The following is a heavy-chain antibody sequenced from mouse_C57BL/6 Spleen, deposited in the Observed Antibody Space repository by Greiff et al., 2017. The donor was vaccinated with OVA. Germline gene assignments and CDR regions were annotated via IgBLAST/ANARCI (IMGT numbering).Heavy chain of an antibody. CDR3: ERRYYDLYYARDY. J-gene: IGHJ4*01. D-gene: IGHD2-4*01. V-gene: IGHV1-64*01. CDR1: GYTFTSYW. Sequence: QVQLQQPGAELVKPGASVKLSCKASGYTFTSYWMHWVKQSPGQGLEWIGMIHPNSGGTNYNEKFKSKATLTVDKSSSTAYMQLSSLTSEESAVYDGERRYYDLYYARDYWGQGTSVTVSS. CDR2: IHPNSGGT.